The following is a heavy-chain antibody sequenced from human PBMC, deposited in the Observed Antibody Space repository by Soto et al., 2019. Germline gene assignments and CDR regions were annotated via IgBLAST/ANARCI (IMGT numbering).Heavy chain of an antibody. CDR3: TRGGVGYDFDY. D-gene: IGHD5-12*01. CDR2: IRSKANSYAT. J-gene: IGHJ4*02. CDR1: GFTFSGSA. Sequence: EVQLVESGGDLVQPGGSLKLSCAASGFTFSGSAMHWVRQASGKGLEWVGRIRSKANSYATAYAASVKGRFTISRVDSKNTAYLQMTSLRIEDTAVYYCTRGGVGYDFDYWGQGTLVTVSS. V-gene: IGHV3-73*01.